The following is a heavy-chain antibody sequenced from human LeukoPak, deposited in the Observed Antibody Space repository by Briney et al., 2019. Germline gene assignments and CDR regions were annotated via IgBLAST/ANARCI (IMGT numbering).Heavy chain of an antibody. CDR3: AKEYSSGWSYDY. CDR1: GFTFSSYG. D-gene: IGHD6-19*01. V-gene: IGHV3-33*06. Sequence: GGSLRLSCAASGFTFSSYGMHWVRQAPGKGLEWGAAIWYDGSNKYYADSVKGRFTISRDNSKNTLYLQMNSLRAEDTAVYYCAKEYSSGWSYDYWGQGTLVTVSS. J-gene: IGHJ4*02. CDR2: IWYDGSNK.